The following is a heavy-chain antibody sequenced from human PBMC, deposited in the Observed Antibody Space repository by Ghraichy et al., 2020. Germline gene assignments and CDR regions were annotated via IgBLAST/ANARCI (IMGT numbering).Heavy chain of an antibody. V-gene: IGHV3-23*01. CDR1: GFTFSSYA. D-gene: IGHD2-2*01. J-gene: IGHJ6*02. CDR3: AKVGVVVPAASTLLTEYYYYYGMDV. Sequence: GGSLRLSCAASGFTFSSYAMSWVRQAPGKGLEWVSAISGSGGSTYYADSVKGRFTISRDNSKNTLYLQMNSLRAEDTAVYYCAKVGVVVPAASTLLTEYYYYYGMDVWGQGTTVTVSS. CDR2: ISGSGGST.